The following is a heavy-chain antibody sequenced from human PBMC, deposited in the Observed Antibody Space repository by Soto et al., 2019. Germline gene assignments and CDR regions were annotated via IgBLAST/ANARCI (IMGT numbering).Heavy chain of an antibody. CDR2: IDPSDSYT. J-gene: IGHJ6*02. Sequence: PGESLKISCKGSGYSFTSYWISWVRQMPGKGLEWMGRIDPSDSYTNYSPSFQGHVTISADKSISTAYLQWSSLKASDTAMYYCARHGTAMVPCYYYYGMDVWGQGTTVTVSS. CDR1: GYSFTSYW. D-gene: IGHD5-18*01. CDR3: ARHGTAMVPCYYYYGMDV. V-gene: IGHV5-10-1*01.